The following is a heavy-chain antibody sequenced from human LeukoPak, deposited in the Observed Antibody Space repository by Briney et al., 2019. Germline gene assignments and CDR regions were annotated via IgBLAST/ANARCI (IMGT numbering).Heavy chain of an antibody. Sequence: GGSLRLSCAASGFTFSSYWMHWVRQAPGKGLVWVSRISSDGSSTSYADSVKGRFTISRDNAKNTLYLQMNSPRAEDTAVYYCARALYCSSTSCYYYYYGMDVWGQGTTVTVSS. V-gene: IGHV3-74*01. CDR2: ISSDGSST. J-gene: IGHJ6*02. CDR1: GFTFSSYW. D-gene: IGHD2-2*01. CDR3: ARALYCSSTSCYYYYYGMDV.